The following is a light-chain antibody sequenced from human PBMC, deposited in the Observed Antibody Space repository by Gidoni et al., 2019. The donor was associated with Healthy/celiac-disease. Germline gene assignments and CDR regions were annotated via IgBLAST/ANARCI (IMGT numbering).Light chain of an antibody. CDR3: QQYDNLPLT. V-gene: IGKV1-33*01. CDR2: DAS. Sequence: DIQMTQSPSSLSASGGDRVTITCQASQDISNYLNWYQQKPGKAPKLLIYDASKLETGVPSRCSGSGSGTDFTFTISSLQAEDIATYYCQQYDNLPLTFGPGTKVDIK. J-gene: IGKJ3*01. CDR1: QDISNY.